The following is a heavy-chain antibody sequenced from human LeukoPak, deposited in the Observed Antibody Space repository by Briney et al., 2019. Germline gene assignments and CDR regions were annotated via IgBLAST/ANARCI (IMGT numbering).Heavy chain of an antibody. J-gene: IGHJ4*02. Sequence: GGSLRLSCAASGFTASHFSINWVRQAPGRGLEWVATLSGSGAGTYYSDSVQGRFTISRDNSKRTLFLQMNSLRAEDTAFYYCAKAELGVDTFFDYWGQGTLVTVSS. CDR3: AKAELGVDTFFDY. V-gene: IGHV3-23*01. CDR2: LSGSGAGT. CDR1: GFTASHFS. D-gene: IGHD3-3*01.